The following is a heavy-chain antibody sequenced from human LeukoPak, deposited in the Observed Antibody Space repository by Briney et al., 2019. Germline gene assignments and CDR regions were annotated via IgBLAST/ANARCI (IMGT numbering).Heavy chain of an antibody. V-gene: IGHV3-30-3*01. CDR3: AKDVGN. Sequence: GGSLRLSCAASGFTFSSCAIHWVRQAPGKGLEWVAVISYDGSNKYYADSVKGRFTISRDNSKNTLYLQMNSLRAEDTAVYYCAKDVGNWGQGTLVTVSS. CDR1: GFTFSSCA. J-gene: IGHJ4*02. D-gene: IGHD1-14*01. CDR2: ISYDGSNK.